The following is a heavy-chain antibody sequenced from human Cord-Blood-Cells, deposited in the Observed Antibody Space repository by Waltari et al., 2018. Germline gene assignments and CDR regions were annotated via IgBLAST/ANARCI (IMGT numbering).Heavy chain of an antibody. V-gene: IGHV4-59*08. Sequence: QVQLQESGPGLVKPSETLSLTCTVSGGSISSYYWSWIRQPPGKGLEWIGYIYYSGGTSYNPSLRGRGAISVDTSKNQFSLKLSSVTAADTAVYYCARLPLYSSSWYYFDYWGQGTLVTVSS. D-gene: IGHD6-13*01. CDR3: ARLPLYSSSWYYFDY. CDR1: GGSISSYY. CDR2: IYYSGGT. J-gene: IGHJ4*02.